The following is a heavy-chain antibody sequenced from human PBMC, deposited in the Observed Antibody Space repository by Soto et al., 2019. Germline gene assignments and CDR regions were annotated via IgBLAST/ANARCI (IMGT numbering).Heavy chain of an antibody. Sequence: GASVKVSCKASGGTFSSYAISWVRQATGQGLEWMGWMSANSGNTGYAQKFQGRVTMTTDTSTGTAYMELRSLTSDDTAVYYCAKGSYGDVLFDPWGQGTLVTVSS. V-gene: IGHV1-8*02. D-gene: IGHD4-17*01. J-gene: IGHJ5*02. CDR2: MSANSGNT. CDR1: GGTFSSYA. CDR3: AKGSYGDVLFDP.